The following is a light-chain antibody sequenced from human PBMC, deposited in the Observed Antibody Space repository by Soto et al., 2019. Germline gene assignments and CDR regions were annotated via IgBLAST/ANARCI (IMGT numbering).Light chain of an antibody. CDR3: QQYKDYWT. V-gene: IGKV1-5*03. CDR1: QSISRW. J-gene: IGKJ1*01. Sequence: DVQMTQSPSTLSASVGDRVTITCRASQSISRWLAWYQQKPGKAPKLLIYETSSLEDGVPSRFTGSGSGTEFSLTITSLQPEDFASYYCQQYKDYWTLGQGTKVDIK. CDR2: ETS.